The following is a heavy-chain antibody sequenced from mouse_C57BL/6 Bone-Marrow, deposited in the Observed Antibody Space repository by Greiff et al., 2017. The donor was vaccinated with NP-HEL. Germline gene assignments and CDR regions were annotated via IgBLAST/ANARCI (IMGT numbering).Heavy chain of an antibody. V-gene: IGHV1-59*01. CDR2: IDPSDSYT. Sequence: VQLQQSGAELVRPGTSVKLSCKASGYTFTSYWMHWVKQRPGQGLEWIGVIDPSDSYTNYNQKFKGKATLTVDTSSSTAYMQLSSLTSEDSAVYYCARGAYDGYYPYFDYWGQGTTLTVSS. CDR3: ARGAYDGYYPYFDY. D-gene: IGHD2-3*01. CDR1: GYTFTSYW. J-gene: IGHJ2*01.